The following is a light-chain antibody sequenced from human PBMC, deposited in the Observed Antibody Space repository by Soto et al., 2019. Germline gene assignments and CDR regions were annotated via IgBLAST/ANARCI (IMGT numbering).Light chain of an antibody. CDR1: QSLVHSDGIAY. J-gene: IGKJ5*01. CDR3: MQGTHWPIT. V-gene: IGKV2-30*02. CDR2: KVS. Sequence: DVVMTQFPPSLPVTLGQPSSISCRPNQSLVHSDGIAYFSWFQQRPGRYPRRLIYKVSNRDSGVTARFSGSGSGTDFALKISRVEAEDVGVYYCMQGTHWPITFGQGTRLEIK.